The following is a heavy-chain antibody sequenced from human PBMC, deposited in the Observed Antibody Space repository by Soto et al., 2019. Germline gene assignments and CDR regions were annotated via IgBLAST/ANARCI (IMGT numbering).Heavy chain of an antibody. D-gene: IGHD2-21*01. CDR2: SRDKAQGYST. Sequence: EVQLVESGGGLVQPGGSLRLSCAGSGFTLSDHYIDWVRQAPGKGLEWVGRSRDKAQGYSTAYAASVKGRFTTSRDESKNSVYLQMNSLRAEDTAIYYCAKSSVWQVVVTTRAPPYFAPWGQGTLVTVSS. V-gene: IGHV3-72*01. CDR3: AKSSVWQVVVTTRAPPYFAP. CDR1: GFTLSDHY. J-gene: IGHJ5*02.